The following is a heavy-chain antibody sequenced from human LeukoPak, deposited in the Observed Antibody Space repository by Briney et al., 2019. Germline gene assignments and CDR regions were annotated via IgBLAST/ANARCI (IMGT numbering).Heavy chain of an antibody. CDR1: GFTFSSYW. CDR3: ARSPYYYDSSGYTYYYYYMDV. J-gene: IGHJ6*03. D-gene: IGHD3-22*01. CDR2: IKQDGSEK. V-gene: IGHV3-7*01. Sequence: GSLRLSCAASGFTFSSYWMSWVRQAPGKGLEWVANIKQDGSEKYYVDSVKGRFTISRDNAKNSLYLQINSLRAEDTAVYYCARSPYYYDSSGYTYYYYYMDVWGKGTTVTVSS.